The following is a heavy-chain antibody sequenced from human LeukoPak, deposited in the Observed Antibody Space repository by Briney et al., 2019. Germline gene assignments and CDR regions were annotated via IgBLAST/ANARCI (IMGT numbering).Heavy chain of an antibody. CDR3: ARGRRDGYNLRHFDY. CDR2: IYYSGST. D-gene: IGHD5-24*01. Sequence: SETLSLTCTVSGGFIISSSYYWGWIRQPPGTGLEWIGSIYYSGSTYYNPSLKSRVSISADTSKNQFSLKLRSVTAADTAVYYCARGRRDGYNLRHFDYWGQGTLVTVS. CDR1: GGFIISSSYY. V-gene: IGHV4-39*07. J-gene: IGHJ4*02.